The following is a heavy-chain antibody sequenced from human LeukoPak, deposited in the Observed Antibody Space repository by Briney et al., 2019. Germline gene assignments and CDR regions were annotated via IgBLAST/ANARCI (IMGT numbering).Heavy chain of an antibody. CDR3: ARVSGSYWTGDWFDP. J-gene: IGHJ5*02. Sequence: ASVKVSCKASGYTFTSYYMRWVRQAPGQGLEWMGIINPSGGSTSYAQKFQGRVTMTRDTSTSTVYMELSSLRSEDTAVYYCARVSGSYWTGDWFDPWGQGTLVTVSS. V-gene: IGHV1-46*01. CDR2: INPSGGST. CDR1: GYTFTSYY. D-gene: IGHD1-26*01.